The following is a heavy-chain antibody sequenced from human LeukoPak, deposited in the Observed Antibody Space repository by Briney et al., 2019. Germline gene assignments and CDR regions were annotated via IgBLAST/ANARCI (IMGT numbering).Heavy chain of an antibody. CDR3: ARQPANTAAFDI. J-gene: IGHJ3*02. CDR1: GGSINAYY. Sequence: PSETLSLTCTESGGSINAYYWSWIRQPPGKGLEWIAYVRDNGENNYNPSLKSRVAISVDTANNQISLRLNFVTAADTAIYYCARQPANTAAFDIWGLGTMVTVSS. V-gene: IGHV4-59*08. CDR2: VRDNGEN. D-gene: IGHD5-18*01.